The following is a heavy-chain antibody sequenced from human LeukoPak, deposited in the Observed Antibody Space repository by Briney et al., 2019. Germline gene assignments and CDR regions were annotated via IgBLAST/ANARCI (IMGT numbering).Heavy chain of an antibody. D-gene: IGHD2-15*01. CDR2: ISGSGGST. CDR3: AGVGYCSGGSCYSEYFQH. J-gene: IGHJ1*01. CDR1: GFTFSSYG. Sequence: GRSLRLSCAASGFTFSSYGMHWVRQAPGKGLEWVSAISGSGGSTCYADSVKGRFTISRDSSKNTLYLQMNSLRAEDTAVYYCAGVGYCSGGSCYSEYFQHWGQGTLVTVSS. V-gene: IGHV3-23*01.